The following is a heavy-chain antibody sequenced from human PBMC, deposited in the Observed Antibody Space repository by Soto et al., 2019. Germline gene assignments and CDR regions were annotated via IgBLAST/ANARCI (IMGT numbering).Heavy chain of an antibody. J-gene: IGHJ6*03. CDR3: ARARAAGSGYYYYYYYYMDV. CDR1: GYTFTSYA. CDR2: INAGNGNT. V-gene: IGHV1-3*01. Sequence: QVQLVQSGAEVKKPGASVKVSCKASGYTFTSYAMHWVRQAPGQRLEWMGWINAGNGNTKYSQKFQGRVTITRDTSASTAYMELSSLRSEDTAVYYCARARAAGSGYYYYYYYYMDVWGKGTTVTVSS. D-gene: IGHD3-3*01.